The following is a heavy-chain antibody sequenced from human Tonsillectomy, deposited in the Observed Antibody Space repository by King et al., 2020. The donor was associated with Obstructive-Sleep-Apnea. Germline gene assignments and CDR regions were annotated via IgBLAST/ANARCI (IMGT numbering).Heavy chain of an antibody. CDR2: FDREADET. J-gene: IGHJ4*01. V-gene: IGHV1-24*01. D-gene: IGHD1-14*01. CDR1: GDTLTDLS. CDR3: ATGPGAELRGFKY. Sequence: GQLVQSGAEVKRPGASVKVSCRVSGDTLTDLSMHWVRQAPGKGLECMANFDREADETIYAENFQGRVTMTEDTSTDTAYMELSNLTSEDTAVYFCATGPGAELRGFKYWGHGTLVTVSS.